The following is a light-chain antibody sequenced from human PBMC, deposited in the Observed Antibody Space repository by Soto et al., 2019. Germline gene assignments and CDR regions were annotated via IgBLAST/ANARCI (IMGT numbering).Light chain of an antibody. CDR2: GAF. J-gene: IGKJ5*01. CDR1: QSVSSNY. CDR3: QQYGSSPPIT. V-gene: IGKV3-20*01. Sequence: EIVLTQSPGTLSLSPGEGATLSCRASQSVSSNYLAWYQQKPGQAPRLLIYGAFTRATGIPGRFSGGGSGTDFTLTISRLEPEDFAVYYCQQYGSSPPITFGQGTRLEIK.